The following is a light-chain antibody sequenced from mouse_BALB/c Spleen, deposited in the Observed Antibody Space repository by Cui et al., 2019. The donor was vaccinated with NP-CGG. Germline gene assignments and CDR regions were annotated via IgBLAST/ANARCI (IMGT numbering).Light chain of an antibody. V-gene: IGLV1*01. CDR3: ALWYSNHWV. J-gene: IGLJ1*01. Sequence: QAVVTQESALTTSPGETVTLTCRSSSGAVTTSNYANWVQEKPDHLFTGLIRGTNSRAPGVPARFSGSLIGDKAALTITGAQTEDEAIYFCALWYSNHWVFGGGTKLTVL. CDR1: SGAVTTSNY. CDR2: GTN.